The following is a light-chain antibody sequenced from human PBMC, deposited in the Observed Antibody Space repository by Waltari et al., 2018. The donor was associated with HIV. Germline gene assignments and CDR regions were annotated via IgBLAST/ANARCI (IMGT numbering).Light chain of an antibody. CDR2: RNN. Sequence: QSVLTQPPSASGTPGQRVTISCSGSSSNIGSNYVYWYQQLPGTAPKLLLYRNNQRPSGVPDRFSGSKSGTSASLAITGLQPEDEADYYCQSYDSSLSASIFGGGTQLTVL. CDR1: SSNIGSNY. CDR3: QSYDSSLSASI. V-gene: IGLV1-47*01. J-gene: IGLJ2*01.